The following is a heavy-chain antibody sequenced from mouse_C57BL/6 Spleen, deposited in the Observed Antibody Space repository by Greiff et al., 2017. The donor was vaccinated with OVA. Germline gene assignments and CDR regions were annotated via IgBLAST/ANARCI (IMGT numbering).Heavy chain of an antibody. CDR2: IYPGSGST. Sequence: VKLQQPGAELVKPGASVKMSCKASGYTFTSYWITWVKQRPGQGLEWIGDIYPGSGSTNYNEKFKSKATLTVDTSSSTAYMQLSSLTSEDSAVYYCARGVLGLTYYFDYWGQSTTLTVSS. J-gene: IGHJ2*01. D-gene: IGHD4-1*01. CDR1: GYTFTSYW. V-gene: IGHV1-55*01. CDR3: ARGVLGLTYYFDY.